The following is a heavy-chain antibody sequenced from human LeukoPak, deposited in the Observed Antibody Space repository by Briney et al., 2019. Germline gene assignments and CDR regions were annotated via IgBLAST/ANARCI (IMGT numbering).Heavy chain of an antibody. CDR3: ARPYYYYMDV. V-gene: IGHV4-39*07. CDR1: GGSISSSSYY. J-gene: IGHJ6*03. Sequence: SETLSLTCTVSGGSISSSSYYWGWIRQPPGKGLEWIGSIYYSGSTYYNPSLKSRVTISVDMSKNQFSLRLSSVTAADTAVYFCARPYYYYMDVWGKGTTVTVSS. CDR2: IYYSGST.